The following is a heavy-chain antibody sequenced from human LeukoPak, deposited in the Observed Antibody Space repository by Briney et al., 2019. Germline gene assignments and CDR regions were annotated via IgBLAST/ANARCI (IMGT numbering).Heavy chain of an antibody. J-gene: IGHJ4*02. V-gene: IGHV3-23*01. Sequence: GGSLRLSCAASGFTFSSYAMSWVRQAPGKGLEWVSAISGSGGSTYCADSVKGRFTISRDNSKNTLYLQMNSLRAEDTAVYYCAKDGTYYDFWSGYPKGAFDYWGQGTLVTVSS. CDR3: AKDGTYYDFWSGYPKGAFDY. CDR1: GFTFSSYA. CDR2: ISGSGGST. D-gene: IGHD3-3*01.